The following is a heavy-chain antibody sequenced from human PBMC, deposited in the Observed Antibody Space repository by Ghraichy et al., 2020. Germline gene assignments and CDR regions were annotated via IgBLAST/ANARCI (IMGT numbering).Heavy chain of an antibody. CDR3: ARHPRDGYGYYYYYMDV. Sequence: GESLNISCKGSGYSFTSYWIGWVRQMPGKGLEWMGIIYPGDSDTRYSPSFQGQVTISADKSISTAYLQWSSLKASDTAMYYCARHPRDGYGYYYYYMDVWGKGTTVTVSS. CDR1: GYSFTSYW. V-gene: IGHV5-51*01. CDR2: IYPGDSDT. J-gene: IGHJ6*03. D-gene: IGHD5-24*01.